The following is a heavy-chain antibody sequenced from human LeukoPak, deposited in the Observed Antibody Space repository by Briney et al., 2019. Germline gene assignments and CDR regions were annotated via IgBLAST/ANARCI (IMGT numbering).Heavy chain of an antibody. J-gene: IGHJ4*02. CDR1: GFTFSSYG. V-gene: IGHV3-33*01. CDR2: IWYDGSNK. Sequence: GRSLRLSCAESGFTFSSYGMHWVRQAPGKGLEWVAVIWYDGSNKYYVDSVKGRFTISRDNSKNTLYLQMTSLRAEDTAVYYCARALGGPYYGSGSYYGVDYWGQGTLVTVSS. CDR3: ARALGGPYYGSGSYYGVDY. D-gene: IGHD3-10*01.